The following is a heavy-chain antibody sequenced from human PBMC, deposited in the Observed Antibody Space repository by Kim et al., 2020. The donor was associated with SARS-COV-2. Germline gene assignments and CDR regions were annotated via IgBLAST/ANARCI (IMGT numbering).Heavy chain of an antibody. CDR1: GFTFSSYC. V-gene: IGHV3-21*01. D-gene: IGHD3-22*01. J-gene: IGHJ3*02. Sequence: GGSLRLSCAASGFTFSSYCMNWVRQAPGKGLEWVSSISGSSSYIYYADSVKGRFTISRDNAKNSLYLQMNSLRAEDTAVYYCARDQGYYDSSGYYPDAFDIWGQGTIVTVSA. CDR3: ARDQGYYDSSGYYPDAFDI. CDR2: ISGSSSYI.